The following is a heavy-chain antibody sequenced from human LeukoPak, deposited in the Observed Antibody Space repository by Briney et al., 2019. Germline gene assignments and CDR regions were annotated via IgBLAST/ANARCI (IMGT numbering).Heavy chain of an antibody. V-gene: IGHV3-53*01. J-gene: IGHJ4*02. D-gene: IGHD1-26*01. CDR1: GFTVSSNY. Sequence: PGGSLRLSCAASGFTVSSNYMSWVRQAPGKGLEWVSVIYSGDSGGSTYYADSVKGRFTISRDNSKNTLYLQMNSLRAEDTAVYYCATRTALGATYYFDYWGQGTLVTVSS. CDR3: ATRTALGATYYFDY. CDR2: IYSGDSGGST.